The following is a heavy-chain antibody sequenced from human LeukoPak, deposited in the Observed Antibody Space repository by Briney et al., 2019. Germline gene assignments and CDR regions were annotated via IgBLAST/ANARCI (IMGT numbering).Heavy chain of an antibody. J-gene: IGHJ3*02. Sequence: GRSLRLSCAASGFSFTTSWMSWVRQAPGKGREWVANIKPDATEKHYVDSVRGRFTISRDNAKNSLSLEMSSLRAEDTAVYYCARGVWSSRNAFDIWGQGTMVTVSS. CDR2: IKPDATEK. CDR1: GFSFTTSW. D-gene: IGHD1-14*01. V-gene: IGHV3-7*01. CDR3: ARGVWSSRNAFDI.